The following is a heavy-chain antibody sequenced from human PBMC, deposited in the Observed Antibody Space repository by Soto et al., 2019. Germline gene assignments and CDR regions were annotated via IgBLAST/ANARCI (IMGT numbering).Heavy chain of an antibody. Sequence: QVQLVQSGAEVKKPGPSVKVSCKASGGTFCSYTISWVRQAPGQGLEWMGRIIPILGIANYAQKFQGRVTITADKSTSTAYMELSSLRSEDTAVYYCADLLVADTEMDVWGQGTTVTVSS. CDR3: ADLLVADTEMDV. D-gene: IGHD2-15*01. CDR2: IIPILGIA. V-gene: IGHV1-69*02. CDR1: GGTFCSYT. J-gene: IGHJ6*02.